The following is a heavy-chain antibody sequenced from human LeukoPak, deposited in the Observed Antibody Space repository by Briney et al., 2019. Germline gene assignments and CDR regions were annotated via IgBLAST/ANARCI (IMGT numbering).Heavy chain of an antibody. CDR1: GYTFTSYY. CDR3: ARDWRDYYFDY. J-gene: IGHJ4*02. Sequence: GASVKVSCKASGYTFTSYYMHWVRQAPGQGPEWMGIINPSGGSTSYAQKFQGRVTMTRDTSTSTVYMELSSLRSEDTAVYYCARDWRDYYFDYWGQGTLVTVSS. V-gene: IGHV1-46*01. CDR2: INPSGGST. D-gene: IGHD3-3*01.